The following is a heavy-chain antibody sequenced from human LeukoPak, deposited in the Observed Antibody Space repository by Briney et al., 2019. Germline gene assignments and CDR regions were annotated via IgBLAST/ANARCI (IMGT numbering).Heavy chain of an antibody. D-gene: IGHD1-26*01. CDR3: ARHRSGSYWRAFDI. CDR1: GGSMSSYY. Sequence: PSETLSLTCTVSGGSMSSYYWSWIRQPPGKGLEWIGYIYYSGSTKYNPSLKSRVTISVDTSKNQFSLKLSSVTAADTAVYYCARHRSGSYWRAFDIWGQGTMVTVSS. J-gene: IGHJ3*02. CDR2: IYYSGST. V-gene: IGHV4-59*08.